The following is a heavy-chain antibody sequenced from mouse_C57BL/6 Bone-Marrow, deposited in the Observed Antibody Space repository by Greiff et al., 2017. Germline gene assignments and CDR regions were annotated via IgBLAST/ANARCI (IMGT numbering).Heavy chain of an antibody. CDR1: GYTFTDYE. V-gene: IGHV1-15*01. Sequence: VQLQESGAELVRPGASVTLSCKASGYTFTDYEMHWVKQTPVHGLEWIGAIDPETGGTAYNQKFKGKAILTADKSSSTAYMQLSSLTSEDSAVYFCARGGLRRAMDYWGQGTSVTVSS. CDR3: ARGGLRRAMDY. CDR2: IDPETGGT. J-gene: IGHJ4*01. D-gene: IGHD2-4*01.